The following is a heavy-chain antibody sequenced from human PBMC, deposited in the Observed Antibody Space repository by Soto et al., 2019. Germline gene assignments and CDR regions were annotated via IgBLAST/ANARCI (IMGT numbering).Heavy chain of an antibody. CDR1: GYTFTSYG. V-gene: IGHV1-18*01. CDR2: ISAYNGNT. D-gene: IGHD2-2*01. CDR3: ARVLKDIVVVPAADRFDY. Sequence: QVQLVQSGAEVKKPGASVKVSCKASGYTFTSYGISRVRQAPGQGLEWMGWISAYNGNTNYAQKLQGRVTMTTDTSTSTAYMELRSLRSDDTAVYYCARVLKDIVVVPAADRFDYWGQGTLVTVSS. J-gene: IGHJ4*02.